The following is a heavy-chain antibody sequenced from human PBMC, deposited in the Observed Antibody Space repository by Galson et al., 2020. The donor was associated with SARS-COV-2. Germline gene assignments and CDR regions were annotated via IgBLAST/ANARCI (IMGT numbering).Heavy chain of an antibody. CDR2: ISYDGSNK. D-gene: IGHD1-26*01. CDR1: GFTFSSYA. V-gene: IGHV3-30*04. CDR3: ARDRYGGSYGGPDY. J-gene: IGHJ4*02. Sequence: GESLKISCAASGFTFSSYAMHWVRQAPGKGLEWVAVISYDGSNKYYADSVKGRFTISRDNSKNTLYLQMNSLRVEDTAVYYCARDRYGGSYGGPDYWGQGTLVTVSS.